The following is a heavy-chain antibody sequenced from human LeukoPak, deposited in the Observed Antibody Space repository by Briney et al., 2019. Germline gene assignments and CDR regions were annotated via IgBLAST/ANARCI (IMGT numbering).Heavy chain of an antibody. Sequence: SETLSLTCTVSGGSISSYYWSWIRQPPGKGLEWIGYIYYSGSTNYNPSLKSRVTISVDTSKNQFSLKLSSVTAADTAVYYCARGDILTGLRAFQHWGQGTLVTVSS. D-gene: IGHD3-9*01. CDR3: ARGDILTGLRAFQH. V-gene: IGHV4-59*01. CDR1: GGSISSYY. CDR2: IYYSGST. J-gene: IGHJ1*01.